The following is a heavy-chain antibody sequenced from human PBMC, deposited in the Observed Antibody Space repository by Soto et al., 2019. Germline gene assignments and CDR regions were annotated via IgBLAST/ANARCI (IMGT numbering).Heavy chain of an antibody. CDR2: FYYSENT. Sequence: ETLSLTCSVSGGSVSSKSYSWGWIRQPPGKGLEWIGTFYYSENTYYNPSLKSRVTISVDTSKNQFSLKLSSVTAADTAVYYCAKLAGYCSGNSCHGDYAMDVWGQGTTVTVSS. J-gene: IGHJ6*02. CDR1: GGSVSSKSYS. D-gene: IGHD2-2*01. V-gene: IGHV4-39*01. CDR3: AKLAGYCSGNSCHGDYAMDV.